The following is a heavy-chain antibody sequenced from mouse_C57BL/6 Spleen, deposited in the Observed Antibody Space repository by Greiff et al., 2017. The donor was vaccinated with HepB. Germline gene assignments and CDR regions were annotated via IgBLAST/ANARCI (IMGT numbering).Heavy chain of an antibody. D-gene: IGHD1-1*01. CDR1: GFTFSDYG. CDR2: ISSGSSTI. V-gene: IGHV5-17*01. CDR3: ARPGSSRYWYFDV. Sequence: EVHLVESGGGLVKPGGSLKLSCAASGFTFSDYGMHWVRQAPEKGLEWVAYISSGSSTIYYADTVKGRFTISRDNAKNTLFLQMTSLRSEDTAMYYCARPGSSRYWYFDVWGTGTTVTVSS. J-gene: IGHJ1*03.